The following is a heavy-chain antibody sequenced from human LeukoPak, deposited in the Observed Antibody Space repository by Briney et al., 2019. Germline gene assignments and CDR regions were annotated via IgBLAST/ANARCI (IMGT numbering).Heavy chain of an antibody. CDR3: PRAAASGYSSSWYARWFAL. D-gene: IGHD6-13*01. J-gene: IGHJ5*02. V-gene: IGHV4-59*12. CDR1: GGSISSYY. Sequence: SETLSLTCTVSGGSISSYYWSWIRQPPGKGLEWIGYIYYSGSTNYNPSLKSRVTISVDTSKNQFSLKLNSVTAADTAVYYCPRAAASGYSSSWYARWFALWGQGTLVTVSS. CDR2: IYYSGST.